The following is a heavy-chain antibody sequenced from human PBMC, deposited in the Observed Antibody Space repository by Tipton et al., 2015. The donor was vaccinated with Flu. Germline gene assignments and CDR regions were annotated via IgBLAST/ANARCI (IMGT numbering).Heavy chain of an antibody. CDR1: GDSIRSDYF. J-gene: IGHJ4*02. CDR2: ISRGGSA. Sequence: GLVKPSETLSLTCLVSGDSIRSDYFWGWIRQPPGKGLEWIGQISRGGSAYYNSSLQGRVTISVDSSRNRFSLKLSSVTAADTAVYYCASGRFDFYAKEGFFGYWGQGTLVTVSS. D-gene: IGHD3/OR15-3a*01. CDR3: ASGRFDFYAKEGFFGY. V-gene: IGHV4-38-2*01.